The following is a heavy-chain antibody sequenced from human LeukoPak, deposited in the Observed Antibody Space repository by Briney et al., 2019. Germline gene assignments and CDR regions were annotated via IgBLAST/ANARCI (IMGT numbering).Heavy chain of an antibody. CDR1: GDSISSTAYF. J-gene: IGHJ5*02. V-gene: IGHV4-39*01. D-gene: IGHD5-12*01. CDR3: AVYRGSSGRIDH. Sequence: PSETLSLTCTVSGDSISSTAYFGTWIRQPPGKGLEWIATINFSGSTYYNVSLRSRLTTSIDTSNNQFSLNLRSVTAADTAEYYCAVYRGSSGRIDHWGQGTLVTVSS. CDR2: INFSGST.